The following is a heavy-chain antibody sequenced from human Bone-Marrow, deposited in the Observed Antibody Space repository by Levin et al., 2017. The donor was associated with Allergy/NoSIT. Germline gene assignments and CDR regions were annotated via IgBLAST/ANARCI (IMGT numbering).Heavy chain of an antibody. J-gene: IGHJ4*02. CDR3: ARDVAFDSGWFCVH. D-gene: IGHD6-19*01. V-gene: IGHV1-46*01. CDR2: INPGTGGA. Sequence: GASVKVSCKASGVSFTSYYFHWVRQAPGHGLEWMGLINPGTGGATYAPEFKGRVTLTRDTSTGTLYLELDSLTSADTAMYYCARDVAFDSGWFCVHWGQGTLVSVTS. CDR1: GVSFTSYY.